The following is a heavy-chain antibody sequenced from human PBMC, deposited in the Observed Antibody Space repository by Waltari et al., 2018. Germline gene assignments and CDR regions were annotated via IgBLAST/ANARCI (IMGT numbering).Heavy chain of an antibody. CDR1: GFTFSTYA. J-gene: IGHJ4*02. CDR3: TREGSGAGPTQFDY. Sequence: EVQLLESGGGVVQAGGSLRLSCAASGFTFSTYAMCWVRQAPGKGLKWVAAIVGDGNGACYSASVMGRFTVSGDNSKNTAYLEMNSLKSEDTAVYYCTREGSGAGPTQFDYWGQGVLVTVSS. V-gene: IGHV3-23*01. D-gene: IGHD6-19*01. CDR2: IVGDGNGA.